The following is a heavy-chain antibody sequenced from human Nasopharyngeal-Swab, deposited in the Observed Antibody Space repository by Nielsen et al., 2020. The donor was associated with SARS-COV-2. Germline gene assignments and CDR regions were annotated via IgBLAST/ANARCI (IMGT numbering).Heavy chain of an antibody. Sequence: GGSLRLSCAASGFTFSSYAMHWVRQAPGRGLEWVAVISYDGSNKYYADSVKGRFTISRDNSKNTLYLQMNSLRGEDTAVYYCARGSAVAGLGMRDAFDIWGQGTMVTVSS. CDR2: ISYDGSNK. J-gene: IGHJ3*02. D-gene: IGHD6-19*01. CDR3: ARGSAVAGLGMRDAFDI. V-gene: IGHV3-30-3*01. CDR1: GFTFSSYA.